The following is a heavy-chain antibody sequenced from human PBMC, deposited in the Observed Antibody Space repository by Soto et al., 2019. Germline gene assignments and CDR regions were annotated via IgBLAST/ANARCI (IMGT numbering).Heavy chain of an antibody. D-gene: IGHD4-17*01. J-gene: IGHJ6*02. Sequence: GGSLRLSCAASGFTFSNAWMNWVRQAPGKGLEWVGRIKSKTDGGTTDYAAPVKGRFTISRDDSKNTLYLQMNSLKTEDTAVYYCTTAVLRGSNTVTTYGMDVWGQGTTVTVSS. V-gene: IGHV3-15*07. CDR2: IKSKTDGGTT. CDR1: GFTFSNAW. CDR3: TTAVLRGSNTVTTYGMDV.